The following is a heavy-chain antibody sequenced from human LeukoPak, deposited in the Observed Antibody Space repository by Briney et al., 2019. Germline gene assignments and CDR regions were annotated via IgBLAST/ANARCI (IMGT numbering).Heavy chain of an antibody. CDR1: GGSISSNY. Sequence: PSETLSLTCTVSGGSISSNYWSWIRQPAGKGLEWIGRIYISGSTNYNPSLKSRVTISVDKSKNQFSLKLSSVTAADTAVYYCATDSSGYQSYWGQGTLVTVSS. J-gene: IGHJ4*02. CDR2: IYISGST. D-gene: IGHD3-22*01. CDR3: ATDSSGYQSY. V-gene: IGHV4-4*07.